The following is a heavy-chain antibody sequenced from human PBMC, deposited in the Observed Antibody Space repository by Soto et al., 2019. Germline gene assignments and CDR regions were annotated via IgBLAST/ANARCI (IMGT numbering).Heavy chain of an antibody. D-gene: IGHD2-2*01. CDR1: GFTFSSHA. J-gene: IGHJ4*02. Sequence: PGGSLRLSCAASGFTFSSHAMHWVRQAPGKGLEWVAVIPYDGSNKYYADSVKGRFTISRDNSKNTLYLQMNSLRAEDTAVYYCARDYCSSTSCFSYWGQGTLVTVSS. V-gene: IGHV3-30-3*01. CDR2: IPYDGSNK. CDR3: ARDYCSSTSCFSY.